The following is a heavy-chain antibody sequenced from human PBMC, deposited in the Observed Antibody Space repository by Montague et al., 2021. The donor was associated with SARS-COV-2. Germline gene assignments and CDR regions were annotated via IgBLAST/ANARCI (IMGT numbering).Heavy chain of an antibody. J-gene: IGHJ6*02. CDR1: GDSDSSNSAA. D-gene: IGHD6-13*01. V-gene: IGHV6-1*01. Sequence: CAISGDSDSSNSAAWNWIRQSPSRGLEWLGRTYYRSKWYNDYAVSVKSXITINPDTSKNQFSLQLNSVTPEDTAVYYCASGRMVPYSSSWTTLYYYYGMDVWGQGTTVTISS. CDR3: ASGRMVPYSSSWTTLYYYYGMDV. CDR2: TYYRSKWYN.